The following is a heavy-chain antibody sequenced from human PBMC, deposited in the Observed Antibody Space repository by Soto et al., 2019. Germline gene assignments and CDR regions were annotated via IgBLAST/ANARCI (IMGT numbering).Heavy chain of an antibody. D-gene: IGHD1-26*01. Sequence: QPVGSLRLSCTGSGFTFGDYGVHWVRQAPGKGLEWVASTSYDGNNKYYADSLKGRFTISRDNSKKMVYLQMTSLGPEDTAVYYCAKGGGSAREFDYWGQRALVTVSS. V-gene: IGHV3-30*18. CDR1: GFTFGDYG. CDR3: AKGGGSAREFDY. CDR2: TSYDGNNK. J-gene: IGHJ4*02.